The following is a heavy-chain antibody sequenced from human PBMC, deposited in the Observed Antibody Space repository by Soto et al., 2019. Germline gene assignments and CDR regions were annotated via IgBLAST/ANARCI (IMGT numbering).Heavy chain of an antibody. V-gene: IGHV3-7*01. CDR2: IKGDGSEK. CDR3: ASSLL. CDR1: GFTFSRYW. Sequence: EVQMVESGGGLVQPGGSLRLSCAASGFTFSRYWMYWVRQAPGKGLEWVANIKGDGSEKNNVDSVKGRFTISRDNAKNSLYLQMNSLRVEDTAVYYCASSLLRGQGTLVTVSS. J-gene: IGHJ4*02.